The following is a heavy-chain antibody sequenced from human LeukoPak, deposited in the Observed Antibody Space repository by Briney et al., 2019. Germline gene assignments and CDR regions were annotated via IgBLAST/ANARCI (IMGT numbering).Heavy chain of an antibody. J-gene: IGHJ4*02. V-gene: IGHV3-21*01. CDR1: GLTFSSYS. CDR3: ASSGYDSFDY. CDR2: ISSSSSYI. D-gene: IGHD5-12*01. Sequence: GGSLRLSCAASGLTFSSYSMSWVRQAPGKGLEWVSSISSSSSYIYYADSVKGRFTISRDNAKNSLYLQMNSLRAEDTAVYYCASSGYDSFDYWGQGTLVTVSS.